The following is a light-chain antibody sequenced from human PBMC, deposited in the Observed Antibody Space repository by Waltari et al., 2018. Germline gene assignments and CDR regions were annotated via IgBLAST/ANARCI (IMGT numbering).Light chain of an antibody. CDR3: MQARQTPWT. J-gene: IGKJ1*01. CDR1: QSLLHSSGNTF. V-gene: IGKV2-28*01. Sequence: DIVMTQSPLSLSVTPGEPASISCRSSQSLLHSSGNTFLDWYLQKPGQSPQLLIYLVSNRASGVPDRFSGSGSGTDFTLKISRVEAKDVGVYFCMQARQTPWTFGQGTKVEIK. CDR2: LVS.